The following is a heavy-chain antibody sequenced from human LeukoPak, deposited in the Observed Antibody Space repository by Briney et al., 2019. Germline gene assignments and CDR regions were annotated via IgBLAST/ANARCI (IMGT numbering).Heavy chain of an antibody. D-gene: IGHD3-3*01. CDR3: ASRHLDDFWSGYTDAFDI. V-gene: IGHV1-46*03. Sequence: ASVKVSCKASGYTFTSYYMHWVRQAPGQGLEWMGIINPSGGSTSYAQKFQGRVTMTRDTSTSTVYMELSSLRSEDTAVYYCASRHLDDFWSGYTDAFDIWGQGKMVTVSS. J-gene: IGHJ3*02. CDR1: GYTFTSYY. CDR2: INPSGGST.